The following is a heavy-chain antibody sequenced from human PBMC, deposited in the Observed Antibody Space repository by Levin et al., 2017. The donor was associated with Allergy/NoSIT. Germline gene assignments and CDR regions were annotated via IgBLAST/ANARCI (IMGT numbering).Heavy chain of an antibody. Sequence: LSLTCAASGFTFRTYWMSWVRQAPGKGLEWVANIKHDGSEKFYVDSVKGRFTISRDNAKNSLYLQMNSLRAEDTAVYFCARARIQLWYYFDFWGQGSLVTVSS. CDR2: IKHDGSEK. CDR3: ARARIQLWYYFDF. CDR1: GFTFRTYW. V-gene: IGHV3-7*01. J-gene: IGHJ4*02. D-gene: IGHD5-18*01.